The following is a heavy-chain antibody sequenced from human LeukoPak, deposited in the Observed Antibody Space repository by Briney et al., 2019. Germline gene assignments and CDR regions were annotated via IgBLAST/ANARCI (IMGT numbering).Heavy chain of an antibody. J-gene: IGHJ4*02. V-gene: IGHV1-2*02. CDR1: GYTFTGYY. Sequence: ASVKVSCKASGYTFTGYYMHWVRQAPGQGLEWMGWINPNSGGTNYAQKFQGRVTMTRDTSISTAYMELSRPRSDDTAVYYCARGIRRDTAMVTFAYWGQGTLVTVSS. CDR2: INPNSGGT. D-gene: IGHD5-18*01. CDR3: ARGIRRDTAMVTFAY.